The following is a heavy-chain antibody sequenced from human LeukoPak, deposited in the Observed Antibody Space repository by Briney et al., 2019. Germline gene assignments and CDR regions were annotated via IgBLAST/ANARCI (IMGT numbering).Heavy chain of an antibody. V-gene: IGHV4-39*01. CDR3: AVNGYDYYFDY. CDR1: GGSISSSSYY. D-gene: IGHD5-12*01. Sequence: SETLSLTCTVSGGSISSSSYYWGWIRQPPGKGLEWIGSIYYSGSTYYNPSLKSRVTISVDTSKNQFSLKLSSVTAADTAVYYCAVNGYDYYFDYWGQGTLVTVSS. CDR2: IYYSGST. J-gene: IGHJ4*02.